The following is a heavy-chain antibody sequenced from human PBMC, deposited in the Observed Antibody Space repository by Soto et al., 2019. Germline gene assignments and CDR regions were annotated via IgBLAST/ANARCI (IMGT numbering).Heavy chain of an antibody. Sequence: ASVKVSCKASGYTFTGYGISWVRQAPGQGLEWMGWISAYNGNTNYAQKLQGRVTMTTDTSTSTAYMELRSLRSDDTAVYYCAGRDIAARLRAFDIWGQGTMVTVSS. CDR3: AGRDIAARLRAFDI. V-gene: IGHV1-18*01. D-gene: IGHD6-13*01. CDR1: GYTFTGYG. J-gene: IGHJ3*02. CDR2: ISAYNGNT.